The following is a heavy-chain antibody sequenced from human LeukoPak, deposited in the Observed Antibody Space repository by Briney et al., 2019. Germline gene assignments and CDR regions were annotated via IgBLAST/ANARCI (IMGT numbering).Heavy chain of an antibody. CDR2: IIPIFGTA. D-gene: IGHD3-10*01. CDR1: GGTFSSYA. V-gene: IGHV1-69*13. Sequence: ASVKVSCKASGGTFSSYAISWVRQAPGQGLEWMGGIIPIFGTANYAQKFQGRVTITADESTSTAYMELSSLRSRDTAVYYCARGAITMVRGVIIAPEYPDYWGQGTLVTVSS. J-gene: IGHJ4*02. CDR3: ARGAITMVRGVIIAPEYPDY.